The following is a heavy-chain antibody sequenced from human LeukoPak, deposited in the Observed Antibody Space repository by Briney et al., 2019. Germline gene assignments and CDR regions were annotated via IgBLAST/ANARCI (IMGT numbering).Heavy chain of an antibody. V-gene: IGHV1-2*02. D-gene: IGHD2-2*01. Sequence: ASVKVSCKASGYTFTGYYMHWVRRAPGQGLEWMGWINPNSGGTNYAQKFQGRVTMTRDTSISTAYMELSRLRSDDTAVYYRAVDLGYCSSTSCYYYYGMDVWGQGTTVTVSS. CDR3: AVDLGYCSSTSCYYYYGMDV. CDR2: INPNSGGT. CDR1: GYTFTGYY. J-gene: IGHJ6*02.